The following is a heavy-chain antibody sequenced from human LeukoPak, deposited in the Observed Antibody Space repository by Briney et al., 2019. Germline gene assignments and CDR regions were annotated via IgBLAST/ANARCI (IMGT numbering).Heavy chain of an antibody. J-gene: IGHJ6*03. V-gene: IGHV1-69*13. CDR2: IVPIFGTA. CDR1: GYTFTGYY. Sequence: ASVKVSCKASGYTFTGYYMHWVRQAPGQGLEWMGGIVPIFGTADYAQNFRGRVTITADESTSTAYMELSSLRSEDTAVYYCAKALVYSNYFYYMDVWGKGTTVTVSS. D-gene: IGHD4-11*01. CDR3: AKALVYSNYFYYMDV.